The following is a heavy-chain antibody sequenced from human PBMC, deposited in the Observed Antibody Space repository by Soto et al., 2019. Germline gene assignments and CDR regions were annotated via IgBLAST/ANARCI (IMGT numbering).Heavy chain of an antibody. CDR1: GFTFSTNP. Sequence: EVQLLESGGAWVHPGGSLSLSCAASGFTFSTNPMTWAPRAQGKGLDWASAISGSGGSTYNADSVKGRFTISRDNSKNTLYLQMNSLRAEDTAVYYCAKAGYSSSWYSNPGYWGQGTLVTVSS. D-gene: IGHD6-13*01. V-gene: IGHV3-23*01. CDR2: ISGSGGST. J-gene: IGHJ4*02. CDR3: AKAGYSSSWYSNPGY.